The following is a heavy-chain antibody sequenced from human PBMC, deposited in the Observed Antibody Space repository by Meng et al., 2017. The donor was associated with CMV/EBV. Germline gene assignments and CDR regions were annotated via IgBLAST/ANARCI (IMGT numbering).Heavy chain of an antibody. V-gene: IGHV3-48*01. CDR2: ISSSGSTI. J-gene: IGHJ4*02. Sequence: GESLKISCAASGFTFSSYAMSWVRQAPGKGLEWVSYISSSGSTIYYADSVKGRFTISRDISKNTLYLQMNSLRAEDTAVYYCASQPVSGSYYLGIDYWGQGTLVTVSS. D-gene: IGHD1-26*01. CDR3: ASQPVSGSYYLGIDY. CDR1: GFTFSSYA.